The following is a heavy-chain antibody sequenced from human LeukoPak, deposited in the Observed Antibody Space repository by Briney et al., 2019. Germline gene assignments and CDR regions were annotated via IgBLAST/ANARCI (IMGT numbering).Heavy chain of an antibody. CDR2: IYYSGST. J-gene: IGHJ6*03. D-gene: IGHD6-13*01. CDR1: GGSISSSSYY. CDR3: ARDGAAAGPRYYYYYYMDV. V-gene: IGHV4-39*07. Sequence: MASETLSLTCTVSGGSISSSSYYWGWIRQPPGKGLEWIGSIYYSGSTYYNPSLKSRVTISVDTSKNQFSLKLSSVTAADTAVYYCARDGAAAGPRYYYYYYMDVWGKGTTVTVSS.